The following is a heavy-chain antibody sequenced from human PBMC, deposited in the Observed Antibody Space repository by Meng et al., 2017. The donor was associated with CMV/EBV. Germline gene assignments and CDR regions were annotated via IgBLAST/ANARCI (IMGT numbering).Heavy chain of an antibody. V-gene: IGHV3-33*06. J-gene: IGHJ3*02. CDR2: IWYDGSNK. CDR1: FTFRRYG. CDR3: AKGGRRPSYSSSAGAFDI. D-gene: IGHD6-13*01. Sequence: FTFRRYGMHWVRQAPGKGLGWVAVIWYDGSNKYYADSVKGRFTISRDNSKNTLYLQMNSLRAEDTAVYYCAKGGRRPSYSSSAGAFDIWGQGTMVTVSS.